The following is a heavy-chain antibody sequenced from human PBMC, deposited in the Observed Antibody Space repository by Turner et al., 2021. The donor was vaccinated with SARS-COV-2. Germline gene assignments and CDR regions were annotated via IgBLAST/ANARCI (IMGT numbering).Heavy chain of an antibody. CDR1: GFTFSSYW. Sequence: EVQLVESGGGLVQPGGSLRLSCAASGFTFSSYWMSWVRQAPGKGLEWVANIKQDGSEKCYVDSVKGRFTISRDNAKNSLYLQMNSLRDEDTAVYYCAVGGAAGYSYEDWGQGTVVTVSS. V-gene: IGHV3-7*03. CDR3: AVGGAAGYSYED. CDR2: IKQDGSEK. D-gene: IGHD5-18*01. J-gene: IGHJ4*02.